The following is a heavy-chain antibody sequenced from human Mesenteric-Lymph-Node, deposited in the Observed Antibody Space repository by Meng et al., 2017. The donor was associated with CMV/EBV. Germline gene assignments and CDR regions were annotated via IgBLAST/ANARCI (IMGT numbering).Heavy chain of an antibody. V-gene: IGHV3-48*03. Sequence: GGSLRLSCAASGFTFSSYEMNWVRQAPGKGLEWVSYISSSGSTIYYADSVKGRFTISRDNAKNSLYLQMNSLRAEDTAVYYCASSHIAVLNWFDPWGQGTLVTVSS. CDR1: GFTFSSYE. J-gene: IGHJ5*02. CDR2: ISSSGSTI. CDR3: ASSHIAVLNWFDP. D-gene: IGHD6-19*01.